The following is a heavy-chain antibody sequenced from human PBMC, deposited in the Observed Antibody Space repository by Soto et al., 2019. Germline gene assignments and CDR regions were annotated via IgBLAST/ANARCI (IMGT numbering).Heavy chain of an antibody. J-gene: IGHJ4*02. CDR3: ASTSSVEYYFDY. D-gene: IGHD6-6*01. Sequence: GGSLRLSCAASGFTFSSYSMNWVRQAPGKGLEWVSSISSSSSYIYYADSVKGRFTISRDNAKNSLYLQMNSLRAEDTAVYYCASTSSVEYYFDYWGQGTLVTVSS. CDR1: GFTFSSYS. V-gene: IGHV3-21*01. CDR2: ISSSSSYI.